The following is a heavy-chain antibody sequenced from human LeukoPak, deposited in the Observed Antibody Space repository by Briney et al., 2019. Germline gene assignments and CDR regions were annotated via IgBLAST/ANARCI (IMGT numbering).Heavy chain of an antibody. CDR2: IKQDGSEK. CDR1: GFRFTNYW. J-gene: IGHJ4*02. CDR3: ARIGYRSSSFDY. V-gene: IGHV3-7*01. Sequence: PGGFLRLSCAASGFRFTNYWMSWVRQAPGKGLEWVANIKQDGSEKDYVDSMKGRFTISRDNAKNSVYLQVSSLRAEDTAVYYCARIGYRSSSFDYWGRGTLVTVSS. D-gene: IGHD6-13*01.